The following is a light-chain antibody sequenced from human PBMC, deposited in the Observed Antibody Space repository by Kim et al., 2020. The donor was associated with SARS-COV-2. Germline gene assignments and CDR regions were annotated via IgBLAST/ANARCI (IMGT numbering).Light chain of an antibody. Sequence: ALGQTVKITCHGDSRKDSEATWCQQKPGHAPVLVLYGKDQRPSGIPDRFAGASSSNTGSLTSTGALAEDEADYYCSSRDTTNGHVVFGGGTQLTVL. J-gene: IGLJ2*01. CDR1: SRKDSE. V-gene: IGLV3-19*01. CDR2: GKD. CDR3: SSRDTTNGHVV.